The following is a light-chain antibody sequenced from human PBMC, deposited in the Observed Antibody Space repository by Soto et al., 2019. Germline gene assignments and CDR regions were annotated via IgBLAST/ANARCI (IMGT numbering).Light chain of an antibody. J-gene: IGKJ3*01. CDR3: HHYDSSPFT. CDR1: QSVSSN. CDR2: GAS. V-gene: IGKV3-15*01. Sequence: EIVMTQSPATLSVSPGERATLSCRASQSVSSNLAWYQQKPGQAPRLLIYGASTRATGIPARFSGSGSGTEFTLTISSLQSEDFAVYYCHHYDSSPFTFGPGTKVDIK.